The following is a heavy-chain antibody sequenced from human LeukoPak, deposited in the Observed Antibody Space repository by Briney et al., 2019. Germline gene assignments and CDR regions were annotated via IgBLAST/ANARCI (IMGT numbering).Heavy chain of an antibody. Sequence: SETLSLTCAVSGGSISSSNWWSWVRQPPGKGLEWIGEIYHSGSTNYNPSLKSRVTISVDTSKNQFSLKLSSVTAADTAVYYCASQRVILTMVRGVIIREGDNWFDPWGQGTLVTVSS. V-gene: IGHV4-4*02. CDR3: ASQRVILTMVRGVIIREGDNWFDP. CDR1: GGSISSSNW. CDR2: IYHSGST. D-gene: IGHD3-10*01. J-gene: IGHJ5*02.